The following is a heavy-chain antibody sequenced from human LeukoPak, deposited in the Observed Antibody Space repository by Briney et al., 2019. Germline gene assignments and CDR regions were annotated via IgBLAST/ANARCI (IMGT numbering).Heavy chain of an antibody. CDR2: ISSSSSTI. V-gene: IGHV3-48*01. CDR3: ASLPEATVDY. CDR1: GFTFSSYS. D-gene: IGHD4-17*01. J-gene: IGHJ4*02. Sequence: GSLRLSCAASGFTFSSYSMNWVRQAPGKGLEWVSYISSSSSTIYYADSVKGRFTISRDNAKNSLYLQMNSLRAEDTAVYYCASLPEATVDYWGQGTLVTVSS.